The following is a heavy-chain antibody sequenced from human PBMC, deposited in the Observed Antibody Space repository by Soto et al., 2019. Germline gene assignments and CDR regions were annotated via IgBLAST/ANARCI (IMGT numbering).Heavy chain of an antibody. CDR2: ILYDGSEK. V-gene: IGHV3-30*18. Sequence: LRLSCAASGFTFNTYGMHWVRQAPDKGLEWVAVILYDGSEKYYVDSVKGRFTISKDNSKNTLYLQMNSLRPEDTAVYYCAKSPNFYCSSPNCYKYYFDHWGQGTRVTVSS. D-gene: IGHD2-2*02. J-gene: IGHJ4*02. CDR3: AKSPNFYCSSPNCYKYYFDH. CDR1: GFTFNTYG.